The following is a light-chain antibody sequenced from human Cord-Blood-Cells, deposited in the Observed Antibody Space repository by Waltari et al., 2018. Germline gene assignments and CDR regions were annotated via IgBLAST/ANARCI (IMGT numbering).Light chain of an antibody. Sequence: DIQMTQSPSSLSASVADRVTITCRASQSISSYLNWYQQKPGKAPKLLIYASSSLQSGVPSRFSGSGYGTDFTLTISSLQPEDFATYYCQQSYSTPYTFGQGTKLEIK. CDR3: QQSYSTPYT. J-gene: IGKJ2*01. V-gene: IGKV1-39*01. CDR1: QSISSY. CDR2: ASS.